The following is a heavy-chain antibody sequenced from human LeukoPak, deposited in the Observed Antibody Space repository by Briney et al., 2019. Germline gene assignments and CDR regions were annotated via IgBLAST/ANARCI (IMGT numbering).Heavy chain of an antibody. CDR2: IYTSGST. V-gene: IGHV4-61*02. D-gene: IGHD3-22*01. CDR3: ARESAVYYYASSGSWVYHDAFDI. J-gene: IGHJ3*02. Sequence: PSQTLSLTCTVSGGSISSGSYYWRWIRQPAGKGLEWIGRIYTSGSTNYNPSLKSRVTISVDTSKNQFSLKLSSVTAADTAVYYCARESAVYYYASSGSWVYHDAFDIWGQGTMVTVSS. CDR1: GGSISSGSYY.